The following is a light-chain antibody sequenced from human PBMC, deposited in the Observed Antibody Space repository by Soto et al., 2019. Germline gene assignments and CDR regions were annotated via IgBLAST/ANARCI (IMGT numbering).Light chain of an antibody. CDR2: AAS. Sequence: EIPLTQSPCSLSSSPGERATLLCRASQFVSSGSLAWYQQKPSPAPMLLIYAASNRASGITGRFSASGCATVFTTTITPLAADYSAVYFCQHYDNLPITFGQGTRLDIK. J-gene: IGKJ5*01. V-gene: IGKV3-20*01. CDR1: QFVSSGS. CDR3: QHYDNLPIT.